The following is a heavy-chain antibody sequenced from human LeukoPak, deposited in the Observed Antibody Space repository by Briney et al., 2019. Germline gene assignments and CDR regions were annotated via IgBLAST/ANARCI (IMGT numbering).Heavy chain of an antibody. CDR1: GYTFTGYF. J-gene: IGHJ4*02. V-gene: IGHV1-2*02. CDR2: INPNSGVT. Sequence: ASVKVSCKASGYTFTGYFIHWVRQAPGQGLEWMGWINPNSGVTKYAQRFQGRVTMTRDTSISTAYMELSRLRSDDTAVYYCARDRDWNLDYWGQGTLVTVSS. D-gene: IGHD1-1*01. CDR3: ARDRDWNLDY.